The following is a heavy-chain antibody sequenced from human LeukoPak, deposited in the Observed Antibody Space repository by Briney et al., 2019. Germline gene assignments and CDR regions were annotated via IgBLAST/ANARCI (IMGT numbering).Heavy chain of an antibody. V-gene: IGHV3-33*06. Sequence: GGSLRLSCAASGSTFSSYGMHWVRQAPGKGLEWVAVIWYDGSNKYYADSVKGRFTISRDNSKNTLYLQMNSLRAEDTAVYYCAKDGHSGSYQNGAFDIWGQGTMVTVSS. D-gene: IGHD1-26*01. CDR1: GSTFSSYG. CDR2: IWYDGSNK. J-gene: IGHJ3*02. CDR3: AKDGHSGSYQNGAFDI.